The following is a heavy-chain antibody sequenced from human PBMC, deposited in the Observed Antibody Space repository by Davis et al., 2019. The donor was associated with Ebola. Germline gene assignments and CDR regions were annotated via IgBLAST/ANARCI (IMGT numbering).Heavy chain of an antibody. CDR1: GVSIKNNY. Sequence: GSLRLSCSVSGVSIKNNYFSWIRQSPGKGLEWIGYIYSSGITNYNPSLKSRVTISIDTSERQLSLKLSSVTAADTAVYYCAREDASSTSADYWGQGILVTVSS. CDR3: AREDASSTSADY. CDR2: IYSSGIT. D-gene: IGHD2-15*01. V-gene: IGHV4-59*01. J-gene: IGHJ4*02.